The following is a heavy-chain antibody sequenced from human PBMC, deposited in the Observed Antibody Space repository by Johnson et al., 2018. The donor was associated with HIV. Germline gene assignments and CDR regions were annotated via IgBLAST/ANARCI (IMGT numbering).Heavy chain of an antibody. Sequence: VQLVESRGGLVKPGESLRLYCAASGFTFSNAWMHWVRQAPGKGLEWVGRIKSKTDGGTTDYAAPVKGRFTISRDDSKNTLYLQMNSLQTEDTGVYYCTTIHYDSSSPGAFDFWGQGTMVTVSS. V-gene: IGHV3-15*01. D-gene: IGHD3-22*01. CDR1: GFTFSNAW. CDR2: IKSKTDGGTT. CDR3: TTIHYDSSSPGAFDF. J-gene: IGHJ3*01.